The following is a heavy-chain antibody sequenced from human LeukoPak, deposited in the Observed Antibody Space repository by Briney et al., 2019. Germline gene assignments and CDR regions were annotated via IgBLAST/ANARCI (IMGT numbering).Heavy chain of an antibody. D-gene: IGHD1-26*01. Sequence: GASVKVSCKASGYTFTSYDINWVRQATGQGLEWMGWINPNSGGTNYAQKFQGRVTMTRDTSISTTYMELSRLRSDDTAVYYCTRGRATTGVNFDYWGQGTLVTVSS. CDR3: TRGRATTGVNFDY. CDR1: GYTFTSYD. CDR2: INPNSGGT. J-gene: IGHJ4*02. V-gene: IGHV1-2*02.